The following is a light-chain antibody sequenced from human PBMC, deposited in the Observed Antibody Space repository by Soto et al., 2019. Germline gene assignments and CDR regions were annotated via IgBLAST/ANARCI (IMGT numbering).Light chain of an antibody. CDR2: TGS. Sequence: DIQXRHTRRHAPAVMGERVTSNRRASKGIKKWLDWYKKKKGKEXKXXXYTGSSLKSGVHSRLRGSGSGKDFNLNIYIMRPEDFATYYCQKYASCPITFGNGTRLEN. V-gene: IGKV1-12*01. J-gene: IGKJ5*01. CDR1: KGIKKW. CDR3: QKYASCPIT.